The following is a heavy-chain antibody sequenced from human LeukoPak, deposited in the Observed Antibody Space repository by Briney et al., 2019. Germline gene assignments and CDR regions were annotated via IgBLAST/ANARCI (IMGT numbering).Heavy chain of an antibody. Sequence: GGSLRLSCAASGFTFSIYAMSWVRQAPGKGLEWVSVIYSGGSTYYADSVKGRFTISRDNSKNTLYLQMNSLRAEDTAVYYCASYYDFWSGYSYWGQGTLVTVSS. CDR3: ASYYDFWSGYSY. D-gene: IGHD3-3*01. J-gene: IGHJ4*02. CDR2: IYSGGST. CDR1: GFTFSIYA. V-gene: IGHV3-66*02.